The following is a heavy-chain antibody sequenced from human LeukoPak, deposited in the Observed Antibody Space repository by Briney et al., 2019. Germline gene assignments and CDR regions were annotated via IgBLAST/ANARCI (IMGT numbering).Heavy chain of an antibody. V-gene: IGHV4-34*01. CDR1: GGSISSYY. CDR2: INHSGST. D-gene: IGHD6-19*01. Sequence: SETLSLTCTVSGGSISSYYWSWIRQPPGKGLEWIGEINHSGSTNYNPSLKSRVTISVDTSKNQFSLKLSSVTAADTAVYYCASMGDIAVAGTGFDYWGQGTLVTVSS. CDR3: ASMGDIAVAGTGFDY. J-gene: IGHJ4*02.